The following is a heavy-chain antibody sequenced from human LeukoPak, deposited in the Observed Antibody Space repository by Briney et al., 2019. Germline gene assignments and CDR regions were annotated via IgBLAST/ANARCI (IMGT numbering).Heavy chain of an antibody. CDR3: ARDSVRDIGQLDENPPKYYYGMDV. CDR2: ISYDGSNK. V-gene: IGHV3-30-3*01. Sequence: SGGSLRLSCAASGFTFSSYAMHWVRQALGKGLEWVAVISYDGSNKYYADSVKGRFTISRDNSKNTLYLQMNSLRAEDTAVYYCARDSVRDIGQLDENPPKYYYGMDVWGQGTTVTVSS. D-gene: IGHD6-13*01. CDR1: GFTFSSYA. J-gene: IGHJ6*02.